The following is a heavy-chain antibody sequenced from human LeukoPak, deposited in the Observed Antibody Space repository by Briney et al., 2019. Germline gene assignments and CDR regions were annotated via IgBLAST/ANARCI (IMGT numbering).Heavy chain of an antibody. Sequence: SETLSLICSVSGGSISGYYWSWIRQPAGKGLEWIGRIYNSGSTNYNPSLKSRVTMSVDTSKNQFSLKLSYVTAADTAVYYCARVDVFGVVSSDYYYYYMDVWGKGTTVTVSS. CDR3: ARVDVFGVVSSDYYYYYMDV. CDR1: GGSISGYY. CDR2: IYNSGST. D-gene: IGHD3-3*01. J-gene: IGHJ6*03. V-gene: IGHV4-4*07.